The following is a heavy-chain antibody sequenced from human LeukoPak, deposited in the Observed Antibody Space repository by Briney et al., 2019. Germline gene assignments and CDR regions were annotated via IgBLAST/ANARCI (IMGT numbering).Heavy chain of an antibody. CDR1: GFTFSNSA. D-gene: IGHD5-24*01. CDR2: ISGSGGST. CDR3: AKSGYNRFDY. Sequence: GGSLRLSCAASGFTFSNSAMSWVRQAPGKGLEWVSTISGSGGSTYYADSVKGRFTISRDNSKSTLYLQINSLRAEDSAVYYCAKSGYNRFDYWGQGTLVTVSS. J-gene: IGHJ4*02. V-gene: IGHV3-23*01.